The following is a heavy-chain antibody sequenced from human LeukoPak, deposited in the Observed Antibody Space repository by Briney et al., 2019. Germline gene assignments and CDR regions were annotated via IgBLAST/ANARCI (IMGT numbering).Heavy chain of an antibody. CDR3: AKDPRRAVAGNPHS. CDR2: IKSKTDGGTT. J-gene: IGHJ4*02. Sequence: GGSLRLSCAASGFTFSNAWMSWVRQAPGKGLEWVGRIKSKTDGGTTDYAAPVKGRFTISRDDSKNTLYLQMNSLRAEDTAVYYCAKDPRRAVAGNPHSWGQGTLVTVSS. CDR1: GFTFSNAW. V-gene: IGHV3-15*01. D-gene: IGHD6-19*01.